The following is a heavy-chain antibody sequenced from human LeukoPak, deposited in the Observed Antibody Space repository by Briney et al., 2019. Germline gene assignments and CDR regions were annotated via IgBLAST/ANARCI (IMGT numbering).Heavy chain of an antibody. V-gene: IGHV3-23*01. J-gene: IGHJ6*02. D-gene: IGHD2-15*01. Sequence: GGSLRLSCAASGFTFSSYTMSWVRQAPGKGLEWVSVISGSGGSTYYADSVKGRFTISRDNAKNSLYLQMNSLRADGTAVYYCARRDTVVVVAAASGGLDVWGQGTTVTVSS. CDR1: GFTFSSYT. CDR3: ARRDTVVVVAAASGGLDV. CDR2: ISGSGGST.